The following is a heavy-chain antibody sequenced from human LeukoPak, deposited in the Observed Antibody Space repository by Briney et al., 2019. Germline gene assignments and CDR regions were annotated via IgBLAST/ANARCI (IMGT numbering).Heavy chain of an antibody. D-gene: IGHD6-13*01. CDR2: IKQDGSEK. Sequence: PGGSLRLSCVASGFIFRNYWMSWVRQAPGKGLEWVANIKQDGSEKYYVDSAKGRFTISRDNAKNSLYLQMNSLTAEDTAVYYCATDLGSSRPNFWGQGILVTVSS. J-gene: IGHJ4*02. CDR3: ATDLGSSRPNF. V-gene: IGHV3-7*01. CDR1: GFIFRNYW.